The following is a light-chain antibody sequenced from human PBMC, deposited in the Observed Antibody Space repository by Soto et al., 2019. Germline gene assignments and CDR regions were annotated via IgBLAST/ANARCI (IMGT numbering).Light chain of an antibody. CDR1: QSISSL. V-gene: IGKV3-15*01. CDR2: GAS. CDR3: QQYNLWPRT. Sequence: IVMTQSPATLSVSPWERATLSCRASQSISSLLAWYQQKPGQAPRLLIYGASARATGIPARFSGSGSGTEFTLTISSLQSEDFAVYYCQQYNLWPRTFGQGTKVDIK. J-gene: IGKJ1*01.